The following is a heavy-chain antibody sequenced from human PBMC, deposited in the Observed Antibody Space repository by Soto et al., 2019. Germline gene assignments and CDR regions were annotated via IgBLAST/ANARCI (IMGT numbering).Heavy chain of an antibody. D-gene: IGHD2-2*01. CDR2: INAGNGNT. J-gene: IGHJ4*02. V-gene: IGHV1-3*05. CDR1: GYTFTSYA. CDR3: ASDMPRCSFDY. Sequence: QVQLVQSGAEEKKPGASVKVSCKASGYTFTSYAMHWVRQAPGQRLEWMGWINAGNGNTKYSQKFQGRVTITRDTSASTAYMELRSLRAEETAVYYCASDMPRCSFDYWGQGTLVTGSS.